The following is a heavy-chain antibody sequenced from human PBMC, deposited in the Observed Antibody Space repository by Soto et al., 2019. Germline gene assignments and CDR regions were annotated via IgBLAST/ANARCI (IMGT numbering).Heavy chain of an antibody. Sequence: PSETLSLTCTVSDASITSYYWSWIRQPPGKGMEWIGYIHNSGSTSYKPPLQSRVTISADVSKNQSSLDLRSVTAADTAVYYCARRWSGTDYWGHGTLVTGS. CDR3: ARRWSGTDY. CDR2: IHNSGST. CDR1: DASITSYY. J-gene: IGHJ4*01. D-gene: IGHD3-10*01. V-gene: IGHV4-59*01.